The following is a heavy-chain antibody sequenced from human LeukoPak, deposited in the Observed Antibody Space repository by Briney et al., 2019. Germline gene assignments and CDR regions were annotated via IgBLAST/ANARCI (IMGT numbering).Heavy chain of an antibody. V-gene: IGHV1-3*01. Sequence: GASVKVSCKASGYTFTSYAMHWVRQARGQRLAWMGWINAGNGNTKYSQKFQGRVTITRDTSASTAYMELSSLRSEDTAVYYCARDEVYYYDSSGYYPDYLFDYWGQGTLVTVSS. CDR3: ARDEVYYYDSSGYYPDYLFDY. CDR1: GYTFTSYA. J-gene: IGHJ4*02. CDR2: INAGNGNT. D-gene: IGHD3-22*01.